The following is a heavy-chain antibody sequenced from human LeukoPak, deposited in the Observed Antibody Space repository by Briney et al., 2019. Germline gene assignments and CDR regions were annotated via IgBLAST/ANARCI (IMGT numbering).Heavy chain of an antibody. Sequence: GGSLRLSCAASGFTFSSYWMSWVRQAPGKGLEWVANIKQDGSEKYYVDSVKGRFTISRDNAKNSLYLQMNSLRAEATAVYYCARDRACSSTSCPMGNSFDPWGQGTLVTVSS. J-gene: IGHJ5*02. CDR1: GFTFSSYW. D-gene: IGHD2-2*01. V-gene: IGHV3-7*01. CDR3: ARDRACSSTSCPMGNSFDP. CDR2: IKQDGSEK.